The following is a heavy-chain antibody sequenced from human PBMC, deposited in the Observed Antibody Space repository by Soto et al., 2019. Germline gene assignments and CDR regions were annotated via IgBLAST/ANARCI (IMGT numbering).Heavy chain of an antibody. CDR3: ARDPGTGAALRAYHFDY. J-gene: IGHJ4*02. Sequence: ASVKVSCKASRYSFTTYALHWLRQAPGQRLEWMGWINAGNGDTKYSEKFQGRVTITRDTSANTAHMELSSLRSEDTSVYYCARDPGTGAALRAYHFDYWGQGTLVTVSS. CDR1: RYSFTTYA. D-gene: IGHD7-27*01. V-gene: IGHV1-3*01. CDR2: INAGNGDT.